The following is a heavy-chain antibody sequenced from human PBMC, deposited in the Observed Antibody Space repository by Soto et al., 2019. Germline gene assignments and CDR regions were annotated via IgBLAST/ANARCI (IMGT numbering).Heavy chain of an antibody. CDR3: ARDRRFLEWLCDY. J-gene: IGHJ4*02. D-gene: IGHD3-3*01. Sequence: GGSLRLSCAASGFTFSSYAMHWVRQAPGKGLEWVAVISYDGSNKYYADSVKGRFTISRDNSKNTLYLQMNSLRAEDTAVYYCARDRRFLEWLCDYWGQGTLVTVSS. CDR1: GFTFSSYA. CDR2: ISYDGSNK. V-gene: IGHV3-30-3*01.